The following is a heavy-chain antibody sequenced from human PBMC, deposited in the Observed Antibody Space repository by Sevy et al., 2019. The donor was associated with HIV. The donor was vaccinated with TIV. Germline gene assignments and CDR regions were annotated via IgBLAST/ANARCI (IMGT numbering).Heavy chain of an antibody. D-gene: IGHD3-10*01. CDR1: GFTFSSYS. CDR3: ARYRERKDTRAMVRGVIIPTSFDY. J-gene: IGHJ4*02. CDR2: ISSSSSYI. Sequence: GGSLRLSCAASGFTFSSYSMNWVRQAPGKGLEWVSSISSSSSYIYYADSVKGRFTISRDNAKNSLYLQMNSLRAEDTAVYYCARYRERKDTRAMVRGVIIPTSFDYWGQGTLVTVSS. V-gene: IGHV3-21*01.